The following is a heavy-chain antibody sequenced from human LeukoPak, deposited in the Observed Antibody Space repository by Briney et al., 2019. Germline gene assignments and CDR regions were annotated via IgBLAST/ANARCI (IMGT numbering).Heavy chain of an antibody. V-gene: IGHV3-48*02. J-gene: IGHJ4*02. CDR2: ISSSSSTI. CDR1: GFTFRSYG. Sequence: PGGSLRLSSAASGFTFRSYGMHWARQAPGKGLEWVSYISSSSSTIHYADSVKGRFTISRDNAKNSLYLQMNSLRDEDTAVYYCARDVLDDTHWGQGTLVTVSS. D-gene: IGHD3-22*01. CDR3: ARDVLDDTH.